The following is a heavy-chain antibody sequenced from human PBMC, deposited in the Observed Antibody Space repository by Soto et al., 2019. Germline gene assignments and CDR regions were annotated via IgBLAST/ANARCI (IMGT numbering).Heavy chain of an antibody. CDR1: GFTFSSYA. J-gene: IGHJ4*02. Sequence: RGSLRLSCAASGFTFSSYAMHWVRQAPGKGLEWVAVISYDGSNKYYADSVKGRFTISRDNSKNTLYLQMNSLRAEDTAVYYCARDPLRFLEWLAISDIDYWGQGTLVTVSS. V-gene: IGHV3-30-3*01. CDR3: ARDPLRFLEWLAISDIDY. D-gene: IGHD3-3*01. CDR2: ISYDGSNK.